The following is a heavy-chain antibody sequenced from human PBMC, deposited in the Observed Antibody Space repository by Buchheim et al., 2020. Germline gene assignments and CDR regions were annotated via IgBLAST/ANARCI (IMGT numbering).Heavy chain of an antibody. CDR1: GGSVSTSGYH. V-gene: IGHV4-31*01. J-gene: IGHJ4*02. CDR3: ARYGSGNYLTFDH. D-gene: IGHD3-10*01. CDR2: IYYRGST. Sequence: QLQESGPGLVKPSQTLSSTCKISGGSVSTSGYHWGWIRQFPGKGLEWIGYIYYRGSTYYNPSLKSPVSIYIDTSENQFSLNLSSVTAADTAVYYCARYGSGNYLTFDHWGQGTL.